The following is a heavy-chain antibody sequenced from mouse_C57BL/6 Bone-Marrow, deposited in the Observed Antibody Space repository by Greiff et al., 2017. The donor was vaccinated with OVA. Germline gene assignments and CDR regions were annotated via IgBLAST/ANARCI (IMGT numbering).Heavy chain of an antibody. J-gene: IGHJ1*03. V-gene: IGHV1-82*01. CDR1: GYAFSSSW. CDR2: IYPGDGDT. Sequence: VKLMESGPELVKPGASVKISCKASGYAFSSSWMNWVKKRPGKGLEWIGRIYPGDGDTNYNGKFKGKATLTADKSSSTAYMQLSSLTSEDSAVYFCARRWDYGRGYFDVWGTGTTVTVSS. CDR3: ARRWDYGRGYFDV. D-gene: IGHD1-1*01.